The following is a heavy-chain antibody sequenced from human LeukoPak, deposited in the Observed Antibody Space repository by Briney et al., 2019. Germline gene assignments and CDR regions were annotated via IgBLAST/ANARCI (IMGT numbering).Heavy chain of an antibody. CDR1: GGSFSGYY. V-gene: IGHV4-34*01. CDR3: ARGRVSRIAVAGTYYFDY. CDR2: INHSGST. D-gene: IGHD6-19*01. J-gene: IGHJ4*02. Sequence: SETLSLTCAVYGGSFSGYYWSWIRQPPGKGLEWIGEINHSGSTNYNPSLKSRVTISVDTSKNQFSLKLSSVTAADTAVYYCARGRVSRIAVAGTYYFDYWGQGTLVTVSS.